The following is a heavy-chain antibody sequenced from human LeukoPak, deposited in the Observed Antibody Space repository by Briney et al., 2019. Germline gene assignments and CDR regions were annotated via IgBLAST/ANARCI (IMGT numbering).Heavy chain of an antibody. CDR3: ARGWGMVRGQDVYYGMDV. D-gene: IGHD3-10*01. J-gene: IGHJ6*02. Sequence: EGSLRLSCAASGFTFSSYAMSWVRQAPGKGLEWVSAISGSGGSTYYADSVKGRFTISRDNSKNTLYLQMNSLRAEDTAVYYCARGWGMVRGQDVYYGMDVWGQGTTVTVSS. CDR2: ISGSGGST. CDR1: GFTFSSYA. V-gene: IGHV3-23*01.